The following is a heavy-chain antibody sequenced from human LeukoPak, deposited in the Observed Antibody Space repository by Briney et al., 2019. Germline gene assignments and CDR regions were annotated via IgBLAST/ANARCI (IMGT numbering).Heavy chain of an antibody. Sequence: SVKVSCKASGGTFSSYAISWVRQAPGQGLEWMGRIIPIFGTANYAQKFQGRVTITTDESTSTAYMELSSLRSEDTAVYYCARCPPDLSGYSDYWGQGTLVTVSS. J-gene: IGHJ4*02. V-gene: IGHV1-69*05. CDR2: IIPIFGTA. CDR1: GGTFSSYA. CDR3: ARCPPDLSGYSDY. D-gene: IGHD3-22*01.